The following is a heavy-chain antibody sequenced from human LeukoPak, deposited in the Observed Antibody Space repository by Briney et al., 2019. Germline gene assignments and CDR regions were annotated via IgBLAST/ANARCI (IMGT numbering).Heavy chain of an antibody. D-gene: IGHD3-3*01. J-gene: IGHJ6*04. CDR1: GGSFSGYY. Sequence: SETLSLTCAVYGGSFSGYYWSWIRQPPGKGLEWIGEINHSGSTNYNPSLKSRVTISVDTSKNQFSLKLSSVTAADTAVYYCARCYDFWSGYSPPDVWGKGTTVTVSS. CDR2: INHSGST. V-gene: IGHV4-34*01. CDR3: ARCYDFWSGYSPPDV.